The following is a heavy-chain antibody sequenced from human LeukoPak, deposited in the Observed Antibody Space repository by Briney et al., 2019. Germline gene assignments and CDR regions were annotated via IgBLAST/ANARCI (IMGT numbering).Heavy chain of an antibody. CDR2: ISSSSSYI. V-gene: IGHV3-21*04. J-gene: IGHJ6*02. CDR3: AKDGLAALYGMDV. Sequence: PGGSLRLSCAASGFTFSSYSMNWARQAPGKGLEWVSSISSSSSYIYYADSVKGRFTISRDNSKNTLYLQMNSLRAEDTAVYYCAKDGLAALYGMDVWGQGTTVTVSS. CDR1: GFTFSSYS. D-gene: IGHD6-19*01.